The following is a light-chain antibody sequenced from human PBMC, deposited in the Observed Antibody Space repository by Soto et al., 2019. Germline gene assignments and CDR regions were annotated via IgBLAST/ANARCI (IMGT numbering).Light chain of an antibody. CDR3: SSYTGSNDLV. Sequence: QSALTQPPSASGSPGQSVTISCTGTSNDVGGFSYVSWYQQHAGKAPKLTIYEARKRPSGVPDRFSGSKSGNTASLTVSGLQADDEADYYCSSYTGSNDLVFGGGTKLTVL. V-gene: IGLV2-8*01. CDR2: EAR. J-gene: IGLJ3*02. CDR1: SNDVGGFSY.